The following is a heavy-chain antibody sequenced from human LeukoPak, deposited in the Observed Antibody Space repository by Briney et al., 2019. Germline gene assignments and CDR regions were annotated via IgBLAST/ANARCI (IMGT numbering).Heavy chain of an antibody. CDR2: INPNSGGT. D-gene: IGHD3-16*02. CDR1: GYTFTDYY. J-gene: IGHJ4*02. V-gene: IGHV1-2*02. Sequence: ASVKVSCKASGYTFTDYYMHWVRQAPGQGLEWMGWINPNSGGTNYAQNFQGRVTMTRDTSISTAYMELSRLRSDDTAVYYCARVAMITFGGVIVIPDPFDYWGQGTLVTVSS. CDR3: ARVAMITFGGVIVIPDPFDY.